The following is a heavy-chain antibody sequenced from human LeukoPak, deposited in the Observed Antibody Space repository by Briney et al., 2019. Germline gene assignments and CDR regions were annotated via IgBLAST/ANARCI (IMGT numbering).Heavy chain of an antibody. CDR3: ASSKSSSAYN. Sequence: PGGSLRLSCAASGFTFSSYGMHWVRQAPGKGLEWVAVISYDGSNKYYADSVKGRFTISRDNSKNTLYLQMNSLRAEDTAVYYCASSKSSSAYNWGQGTLVTVSS. J-gene: IGHJ4*02. D-gene: IGHD6-6*01. CDR2: ISYDGSNK. V-gene: IGHV3-30*03. CDR1: GFTFSSYG.